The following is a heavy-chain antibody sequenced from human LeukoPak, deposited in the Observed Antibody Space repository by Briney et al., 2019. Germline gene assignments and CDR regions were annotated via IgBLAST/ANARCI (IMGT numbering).Heavy chain of an antibody. V-gene: IGHV3-66*01. CDR1: GVTFTTYG. CDR3: AREIPCREFDY. CDR2: IYSGGST. J-gene: IGHJ4*02. D-gene: IGHD2-2*02. Sequence: GGSLRLSCVASGVTFTTYGMSWVRQAPGKGLEWVSVIYSGGSTHYADSVKGRFIISRDNSRNTLYLQMNSLRGEDTAVYYCAREIPCREFDYWGQGTLVTVSS.